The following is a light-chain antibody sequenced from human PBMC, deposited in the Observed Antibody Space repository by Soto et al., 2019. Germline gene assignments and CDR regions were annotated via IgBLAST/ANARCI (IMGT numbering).Light chain of an antibody. CDR2: GNS. J-gene: IGLJ1*01. CDR3: QSYDSTLSARYV. Sequence: QAVLTQPPLVSGAPGQRVTISCTGSSSNIGAGYDVHWYQQRPGTAPKLLIFGNSNRPSGVPDRFSGSKSGTSASLAITGLQAEDEGDYYCQSYDSTLSARYVFGTGTKLTVL. V-gene: IGLV1-40*01. CDR1: SSNIGAGYD.